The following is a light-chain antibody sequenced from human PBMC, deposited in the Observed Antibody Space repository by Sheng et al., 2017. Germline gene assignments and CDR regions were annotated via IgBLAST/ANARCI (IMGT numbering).Light chain of an antibody. Sequence: QSALTQPASVSGSPGQSITISCTGSSSDVGGYSRVSWYQQHPGEAPKLIISGVSNRPSGVSDRFSGSKSGTSASLAISGLQSDDEADYYCQSWDDGLNTWVFGGGTKLTVL. V-gene: IGLV2-14*01. J-gene: IGLJ3*02. CDR2: GVS. CDR3: QSWDDGLNTWV. CDR1: SSDVGGYSR.